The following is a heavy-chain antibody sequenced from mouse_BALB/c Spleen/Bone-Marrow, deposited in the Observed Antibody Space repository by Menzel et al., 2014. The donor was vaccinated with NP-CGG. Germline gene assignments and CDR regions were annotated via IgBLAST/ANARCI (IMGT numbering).Heavy chain of an antibody. V-gene: IGHV2-6-1*01. CDR1: GFSLTNYG. J-gene: IGHJ4*01. CDR2: IWSDGST. CDR3: ARHRYYAMDY. Sequence: VKLMESGPGLVAPSQSLSITCTISGFSLTNYGVHWVRQPLGKGLEWLVVIWSDGSTTYNSALKSRLSISKDNSKSQVFLKMNSLQTDDTAMYYCARHRYYAMDYWGQGTSVTVSS.